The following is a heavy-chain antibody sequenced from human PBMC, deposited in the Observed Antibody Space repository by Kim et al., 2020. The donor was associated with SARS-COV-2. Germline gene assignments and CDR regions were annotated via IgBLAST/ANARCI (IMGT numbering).Heavy chain of an antibody. Sequence: GESLKISCKASGYSLTPYWIGWVRQVPEKGLEWMGIIYLSDSDTRYSPSFQGQVTISVDKSISTAYLQWRSLKASDTAMYYCARRDLTYGSGTYNFDHWG. CDR2: IYLSDSDT. V-gene: IGHV5-51*01. J-gene: IGHJ4*01. CDR1: GYSLTPYW. D-gene: IGHD3-10*01. CDR3: ARRDLTYGSGTYNFDH.